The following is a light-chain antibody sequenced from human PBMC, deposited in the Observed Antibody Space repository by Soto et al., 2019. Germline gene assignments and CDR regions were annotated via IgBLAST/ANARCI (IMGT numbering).Light chain of an antibody. CDR2: WAS. V-gene: IGKV4-1*01. Sequence: DIVMTQSPDSLAVSLGERATINCKSSQSVLYSSNNKNYLAWYQQKPGQPPKLLIYWASTRESGVPDRFSGSGSGTDFTLTISSLQAVDVAVYYCQQYYDTHRTFGQGTKLEIK. CDR1: QSVLYSSNNKNY. J-gene: IGKJ2*01. CDR3: QQYYDTHRT.